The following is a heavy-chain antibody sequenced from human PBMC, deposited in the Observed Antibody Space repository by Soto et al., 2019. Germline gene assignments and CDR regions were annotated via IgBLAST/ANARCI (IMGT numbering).Heavy chain of an antibody. J-gene: IGHJ4*02. D-gene: IGHD4-17*01. V-gene: IGHV3-33*01. CDR1: GFTFSAYG. CDR2: IQDDGTKK. CDR3: ARWRRGDYGFYFDL. Sequence: QVQLVESGGGVVQPGRSLRLSCVASGFTFSAYGMLWVRQAPGKGLEWVAVIQDDGTKKYYGDSMKGRFTISRDNSKDTQYLQMNSLRAEGTAVYYCARWRRGDYGFYFDLWGQGTLVTVSS.